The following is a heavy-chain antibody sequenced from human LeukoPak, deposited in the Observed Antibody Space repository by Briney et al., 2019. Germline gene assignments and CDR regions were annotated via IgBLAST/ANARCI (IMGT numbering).Heavy chain of an antibody. Sequence: SETLSLTCTVFGDSLSSHYWSWVRQSPGKGLEWVGYIYGSGSTHYDPSLRSGVTISEHPSNNQFSLKLASLTAADTAVYYCARNVGWYTYDSWGQGTLVTVSS. CDR3: ARNVGWYTYDS. CDR2: IYGSGST. CDR1: GDSLSSHY. D-gene: IGHD6-19*01. V-gene: IGHV4-59*08. J-gene: IGHJ4*02.